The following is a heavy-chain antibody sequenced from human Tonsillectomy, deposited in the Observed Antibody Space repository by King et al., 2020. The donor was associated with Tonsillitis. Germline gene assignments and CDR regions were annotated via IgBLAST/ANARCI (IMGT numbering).Heavy chain of an antibody. D-gene: IGHD2-2*01. CDR3: AKALDNIVVVSAATLYY. Sequence: VQLVESGAEVKTPGASVKVSCKASGYSFTDYFMHWVRQAPGQGLEWMGWINPNSGGTKYAQKFQGRVTMTRDASISTYNMELSRLKSDDSAVYYCAKALDNIVVVSAATLYYWGQGTQVTVSS. CDR2: INPNSGGT. J-gene: IGHJ4*02. CDR1: GYSFTDYF. V-gene: IGHV1-2*02.